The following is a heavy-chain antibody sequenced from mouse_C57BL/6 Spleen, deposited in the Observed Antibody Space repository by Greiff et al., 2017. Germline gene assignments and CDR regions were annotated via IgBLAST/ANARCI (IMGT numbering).Heavy chain of an antibody. CDR1: GFTFSDAW. Sequence: ESGGGLVQPGGSMKLSCAASGFTFSDAWMDWVRQSPEKGLEWVAEIRNKANNHATYYAESVKGRFTISRDDSKSSVYLQMNSLRAEDTGIYYCTREDDYGAWFAYWGQGTLVTVSA. CDR3: TREDDYGAWFAY. D-gene: IGHD2-4*01. V-gene: IGHV6-6*01. J-gene: IGHJ3*01. CDR2: IRNKANNHAT.